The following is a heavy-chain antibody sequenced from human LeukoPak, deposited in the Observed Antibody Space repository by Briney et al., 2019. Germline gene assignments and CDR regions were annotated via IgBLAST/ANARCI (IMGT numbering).Heavy chain of an antibody. CDR1: GVSITSSRHY. J-gene: IGHJ4*02. D-gene: IGHD6-19*01. Sequence: PSETLSLTCTVSGVSITSSRHYWGWIRQPPGKGLEWIGNIYYTGSTYYNPSLKSRVTISVDTSNNQFSLKVSSVTAADTAVYHCARMLDSSGWFDYWGQGTLVTVSS. CDR2: IYYTGST. CDR3: ARMLDSSGWFDY. V-gene: IGHV4-39*01.